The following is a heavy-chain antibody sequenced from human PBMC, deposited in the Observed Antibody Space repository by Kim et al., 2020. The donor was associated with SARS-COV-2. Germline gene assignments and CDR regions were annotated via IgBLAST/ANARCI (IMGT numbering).Heavy chain of an antibody. Sequence: ASVKVSCKASGYTFTSYYMHWVRQAPGQGLEWMGIINPSGGSTSYAQKFQGRVTMTRDTSTSTVYMELSSLRSEDTAVYYCARDRYYYDSSGYYSRYAFDIWGQGTMVTVSS. D-gene: IGHD3-22*01. CDR2: INPSGGST. CDR3: ARDRYYYDSSGYYSRYAFDI. CDR1: GYTFTSYY. J-gene: IGHJ3*02. V-gene: IGHV1-46*01.